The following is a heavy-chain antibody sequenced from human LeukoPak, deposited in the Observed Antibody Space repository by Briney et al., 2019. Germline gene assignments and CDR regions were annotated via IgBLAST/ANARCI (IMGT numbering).Heavy chain of an antibody. Sequence: KPSETLSLTCTVSGGSISSYYWSWIRQPPGKGLEWIGYIYYSGSTNYNPSLKSRVTISVDMSKNQFSLKLSSVTAADTAVYYCAGAPDRYYYGMDVWGQGTTVTVSS. CDR1: GGSISSYY. CDR3: AGAPDRYYYGMDV. V-gene: IGHV4-59*01. J-gene: IGHJ6*02. CDR2: IYYSGST.